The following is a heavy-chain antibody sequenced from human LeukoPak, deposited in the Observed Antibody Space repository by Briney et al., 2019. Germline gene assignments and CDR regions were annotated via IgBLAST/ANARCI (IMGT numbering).Heavy chain of an antibody. CDR1: GGSISNYY. D-gene: IGHD3-22*01. Sequence: SETLSLTCTVSGGSISNYYWSWIRQPAGKGLEWIGRIYTSGSTNYNPSLKSRVTMSVDTSKNQFSLKLSSVTAADTAVYYCARSTHGYYYDSSGYYFDYWGQGTLVTVSS. CDR3: ARSTHGYYYDSSGYYFDY. CDR2: IYTSGST. J-gene: IGHJ4*02. V-gene: IGHV4-4*07.